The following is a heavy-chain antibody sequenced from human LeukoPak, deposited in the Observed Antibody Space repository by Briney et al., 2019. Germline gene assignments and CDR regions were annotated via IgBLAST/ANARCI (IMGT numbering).Heavy chain of an antibody. CDR1: GFTFDDYA. D-gene: IGHD3-10*01. V-gene: IGHV3-30*02. J-gene: IGHJ3*01. Sequence: GGSLRLSCAASGFTFDDYAMHWVRQAPGKGLEWVAFIQYDGSNKYDADSVKGRFTISRDNSKNMLFLQMNSLRVEDTAVYYCAKEDGSFDVWGQGTMVTVSS. CDR3: AKEDGSFDV. CDR2: IQYDGSNK.